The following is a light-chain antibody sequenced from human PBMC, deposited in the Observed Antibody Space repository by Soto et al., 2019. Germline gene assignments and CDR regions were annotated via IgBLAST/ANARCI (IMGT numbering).Light chain of an antibody. V-gene: IGKV3D-15*02. CDR3: QQYGSSPIT. Sequence: EIVMKQSPATLSVSPGERATLSCRASQSVSSNLAWYQQKPGQAPRLLIYDASTRATGIPDRFSGSGSETEFTLTISRLEPEDFAVYYCQQYGSSPITFGQGTRLEIK. J-gene: IGKJ5*01. CDR2: DAS. CDR1: QSVSSN.